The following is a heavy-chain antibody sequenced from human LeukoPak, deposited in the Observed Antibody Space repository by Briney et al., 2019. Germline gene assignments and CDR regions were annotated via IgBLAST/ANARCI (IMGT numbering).Heavy chain of an antibody. CDR1: GYTFTGYY. Sequence: ASVNVSCKASGYTFTGYYMHWVRQAPGQGLEWMGWINPNSGGTNYAQKFQGRVTMTRDTSISTAYMELSRLRSDDTAVYYCARDPTYYYDSSGYYANNWFDPWGQGTLVTVSS. CDR3: ARDPTYYYDSSGYYANNWFDP. D-gene: IGHD3-22*01. V-gene: IGHV1-2*02. CDR2: INPNSGGT. J-gene: IGHJ5*02.